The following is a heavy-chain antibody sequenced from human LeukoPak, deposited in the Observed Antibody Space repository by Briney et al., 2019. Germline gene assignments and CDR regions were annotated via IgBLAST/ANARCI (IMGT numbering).Heavy chain of an antibody. CDR1: GDSISSYY. V-gene: IGHV4-59*08. CDR3: ARSDSGWYDY. Sequence: SETLSLTCSVSGDSISSYYWTWIRQPPGKGLEWIGYFYYSGSSMYNPSLKSRVTISVDTSKNQFSLKLSSVTAADTAVYYCARSDSGWYDYWGQGTLVTVSS. J-gene: IGHJ4*02. CDR2: FYYSGSS. D-gene: IGHD6-19*01.